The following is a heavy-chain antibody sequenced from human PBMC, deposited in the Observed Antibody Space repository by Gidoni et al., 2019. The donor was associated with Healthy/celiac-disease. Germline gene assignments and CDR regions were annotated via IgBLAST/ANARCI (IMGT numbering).Heavy chain of an antibody. CDR2: ISYDGSNK. V-gene: IGHV3-30*18. CDR1: GLTFSSYG. CDR3: AKANFWSGYGAFDI. Sequence: QVQLVESGGGVVQPGRSLRLSCAASGLTFSSYGMHWVRQAPGKGLEWVAVISYDGSNKYYADSVKGRFTISRDNSKNTLYLQMNSLRAEDTAVYYCAKANFWSGYGAFDIWGQGTMVTVSS. J-gene: IGHJ3*02. D-gene: IGHD3-3*01.